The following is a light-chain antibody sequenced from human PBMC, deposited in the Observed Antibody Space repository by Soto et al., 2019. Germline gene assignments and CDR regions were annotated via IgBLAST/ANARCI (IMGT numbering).Light chain of an antibody. Sequence: ESWVTAAPGPPVFCLREKGTLSLRGSQSVSSSYLAWYQQQPGQAPRLLIYGASSRATGIPDRFSGSGSGTDFTLTISRLEPEDFAVYYCQLYGSSPLFTFGPGTKVDIK. J-gene: IGKJ3*01. V-gene: IGKV3-20*01. CDR1: QSVSSSY. CDR2: GAS. CDR3: QLYGSSPLFT.